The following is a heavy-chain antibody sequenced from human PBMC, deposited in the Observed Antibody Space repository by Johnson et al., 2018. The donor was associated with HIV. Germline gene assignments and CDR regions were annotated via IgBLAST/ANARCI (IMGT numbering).Heavy chain of an antibody. CDR3: ARVLIVGAPWAFDI. CDR2: IYSGGSS. D-gene: IGHD1-26*01. CDR1: DFTVGSIY. Sequence: MLLVESGGGLVQPGGSLRLSCAASDFTVGSIYMSWVRQAPGKGLEWVSLIYSGGSSYYADSVKGRFTISRDNSKNTLYLQMNSLRAEDTAVYYCARVLIVGAPWAFDIWGQGTMVTVSS. V-gene: IGHV3-53*01. J-gene: IGHJ3*02.